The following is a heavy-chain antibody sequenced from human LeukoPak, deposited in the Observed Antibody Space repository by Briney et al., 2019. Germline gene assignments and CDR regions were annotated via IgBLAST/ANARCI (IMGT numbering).Heavy chain of an antibody. V-gene: IGHV3-23*01. D-gene: IGHD6-13*01. CDR1: GFTFSSYA. Sequence: GGSLRLSCAASGFTFSSYAMRWVRQAPGKGLEWVSTIINSGVSTYYADSVKGRFTISRDNSKNTLYLQMCGLRAEDTAVYYCAKFRGVPLDSWSFDYWGLGTLVTVSS. CDR2: IINSGVST. J-gene: IGHJ4*02. CDR3: AKFRGVPLDSWSFDY.